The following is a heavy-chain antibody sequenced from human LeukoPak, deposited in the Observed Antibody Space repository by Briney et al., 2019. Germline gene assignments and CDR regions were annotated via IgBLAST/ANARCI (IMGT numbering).Heavy chain of an antibody. Sequence: PSETLSLTCTVSGGSISSGGYYWSWIRQHPGKGLEWIGYIYYSGSTYYNPSLKSRVTISVDTSKNQFSLKLSSVTAADTAVYYCARSDCSGGSCYSGWYFDYWGQGTLVTVSS. V-gene: IGHV4-31*03. CDR3: ARSDCSGGSCYSGWYFDY. D-gene: IGHD2-15*01. CDR2: IYYSGST. CDR1: GGSISSGGYY. J-gene: IGHJ4*02.